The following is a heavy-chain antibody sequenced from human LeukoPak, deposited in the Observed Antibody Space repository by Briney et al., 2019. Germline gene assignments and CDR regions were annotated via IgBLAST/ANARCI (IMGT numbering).Heavy chain of an antibody. CDR2: ISGSGGNT. CDR3: AKGPAYYYDSSGYHDY. D-gene: IGHD3-22*01. J-gene: IGHJ4*02. V-gene: IGHV3-23*01. CDR1: GFTFSSYA. Sequence: GGSLRLSCAASGFTFSSYAMSWVRQAPGKGLEWVSAISGSGGNTYYADSVKGRFTISRDNSKNTLYLQMNSLRAEDTAVYYCAKGPAYYYDSSGYHDYWGQGTLVTVSS.